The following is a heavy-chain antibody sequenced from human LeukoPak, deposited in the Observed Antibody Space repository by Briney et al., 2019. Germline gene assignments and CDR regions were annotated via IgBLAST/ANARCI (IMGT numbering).Heavy chain of an antibody. D-gene: IGHD3-9*01. CDR2: ITWNSRDI. CDR3: ARVSHDILTGYPYYFDY. J-gene: IGHJ4*02. V-gene: IGHV3-9*01. CDR1: GFRFDDYA. Sequence: PGGSPRLSCAASGFRFDDYAMHWVRQAPGKGLEWVSGITWNSRDIGYADSVKGRFTISRDNAKNSLYLQMNSLRAEDTAVYYCARVSHDILTGYPYYFDYWGQGTLVTVSS.